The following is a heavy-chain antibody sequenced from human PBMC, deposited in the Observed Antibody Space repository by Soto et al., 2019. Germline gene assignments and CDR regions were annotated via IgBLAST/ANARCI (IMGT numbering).Heavy chain of an antibody. CDR2: IFYDGLT. CDR1: CVPLSDFY. D-gene: IGHD2-15*01. CDR3: ARGGYFLDY. J-gene: IGHJ4*02. Sequence: SETPSLTRPFSCVPLSDFYWGWIRQSPGKGLEWIGYIFYDGLTNYDPSLKSRVIISVDTSRNHFSLKMSSVTAADTAVYFCARGGYFLDYWGQGTLVTVSS. V-gene: IGHV4-59*01.